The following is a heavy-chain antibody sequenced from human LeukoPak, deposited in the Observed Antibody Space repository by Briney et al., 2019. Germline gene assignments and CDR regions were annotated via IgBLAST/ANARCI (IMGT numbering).Heavy chain of an antibody. CDR1: GDSASSNTAA. Sequence: SQTLSLTCAISGDSASSNTAAWNWIRQSPSRGLEWLGRTYYRSKWYTEYALSVKSRITINPDTSKNQFSLQLNSVTPEDTAVYYCAGGSSAFDIRGQGTMVTVSS. CDR3: AGGSSAFDI. J-gene: IGHJ3*02. CDR2: TYYRSKWYT. V-gene: IGHV6-1*01.